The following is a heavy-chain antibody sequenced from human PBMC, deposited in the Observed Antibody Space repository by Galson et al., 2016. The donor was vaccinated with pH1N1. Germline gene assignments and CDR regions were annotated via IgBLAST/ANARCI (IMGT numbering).Heavy chain of an antibody. V-gene: IGHV5-51*01. D-gene: IGHD3-16*01. J-gene: IGHJ3*02. CDR3: ARHGGYNAGRGDFGAYDI. CDR1: GYRFSNYW. Sequence: QSGAEVKKPGESLKISCKGSGYRFSNYWIGWMRQMPGKGLECMGIIYPADSHTKYSQSFQGQVTISVDKSDSSAYLQWSRLKASDTAMYYCARHGGYNAGRGDFGAYDIWGQGTMVTVSP. CDR2: IYPADSHT.